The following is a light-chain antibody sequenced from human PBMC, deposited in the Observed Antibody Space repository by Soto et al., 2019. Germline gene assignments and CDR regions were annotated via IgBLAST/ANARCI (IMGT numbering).Light chain of an antibody. V-gene: IGKV1-5*01. CDR3: QQYNTFWT. CDR2: DVS. CDR1: QSISNW. J-gene: IGKJ1*01. Sequence: DIQMPQSPSTLSASVGDSFTITCRASQSISNWLAWYQQKPGKAPKLLIYDVSSLESGVPSRFSGSGSGTEFTLTISSLQPDDFATYYCQQYNTFWTFGQGTKVDIK.